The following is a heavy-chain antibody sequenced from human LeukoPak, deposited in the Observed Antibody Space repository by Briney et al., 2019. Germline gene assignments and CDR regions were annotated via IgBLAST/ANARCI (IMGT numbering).Heavy chain of an antibody. J-gene: IGHJ3*02. Sequence: GGSLRLSCAASGFTFSSYLMTWVRQAPGKGLEWVANIKQDGSEKYYVDSVKGRITISRDNAKNSLYLQMNSLRGEDTAVYYCARDSSPYDSSAYWDAFDIWGQGTMVTVSS. CDR3: ARDSSPYDSSAYWDAFDI. CDR2: IKQDGSEK. CDR1: GFTFSSYL. D-gene: IGHD3-22*01. V-gene: IGHV3-7*01.